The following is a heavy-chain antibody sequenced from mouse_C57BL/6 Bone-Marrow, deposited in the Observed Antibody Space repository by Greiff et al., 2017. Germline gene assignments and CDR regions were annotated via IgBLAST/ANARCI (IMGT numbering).Heavy chain of an antibody. J-gene: IGHJ1*03. CDR2: IYTSDSET. V-gene: IGHV1-61*01. Sequence: VKLQQPGAELVRPGSSVKLSCKASGYTFTSYWMDWVKQRPGQGLEWIGNIYTSDSETHYNQKFKDKATLTVDKSSSTAYMQLSSLTSEDSAVYYCARDYGSRDWYFDVWGTGTTVTVSS. D-gene: IGHD1-1*01. CDR1: GYTFTSYW. CDR3: ARDYGSRDWYFDV.